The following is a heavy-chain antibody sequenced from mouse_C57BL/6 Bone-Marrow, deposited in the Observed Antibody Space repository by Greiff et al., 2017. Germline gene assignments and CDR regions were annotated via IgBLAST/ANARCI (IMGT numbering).Heavy chain of an antibody. Sequence: VQLQQPGPELVKPGASVKLSCKASGSTFTSYDINWVKQRPGRGLEWIGWIDPRDGSTKYNEKFKSKATLTVDKSSSTAYMELNSLTSEDSAVYFCARDSTVNVSFDYWGQGTTLTVSS. D-gene: IGHD1-1*01. CDR2: IDPRDGST. CDR1: GSTFTSYD. CDR3: ARDSTVNVSFDY. J-gene: IGHJ2*01. V-gene: IGHV1-85*01.